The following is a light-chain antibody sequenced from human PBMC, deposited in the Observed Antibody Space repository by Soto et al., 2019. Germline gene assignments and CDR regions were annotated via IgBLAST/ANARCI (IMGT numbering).Light chain of an antibody. J-gene: IGLJ2*01. CDR2: EVT. CDR1: SSDVGSYNL. CDR3: CSYAGSSTYVI. Sequence: QSAPTQPASVSGSPGQSITISCTGTSSDVGSYNLVSWYQQHPGKVPKLMIYEVTKRPSGVSNRFSGSKSGNTASLTISGLQAEDEAGYHCCSYAGSSTYVIFGGGTKVTVL. V-gene: IGLV2-23*02.